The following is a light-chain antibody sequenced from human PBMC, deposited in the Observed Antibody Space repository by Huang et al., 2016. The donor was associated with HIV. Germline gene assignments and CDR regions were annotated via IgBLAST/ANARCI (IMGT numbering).Light chain of an antibody. CDR1: LGVSTY. Sequence: ERVMTQSPATVSLSPGEGATLSRRASLGVSTYLAWYQKRPGQAPRLLIYGASTRATGIPARLSGSGSGAEFTLTISSLQSEDFAVYYCQQYDSWPLTFGGGTKVQIK. CDR3: QQYDSWPLT. V-gene: IGKV3-15*01. J-gene: IGKJ4*01. CDR2: GAS.